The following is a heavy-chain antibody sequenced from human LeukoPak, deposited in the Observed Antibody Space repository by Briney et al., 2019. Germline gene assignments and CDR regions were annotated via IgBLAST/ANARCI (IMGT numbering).Heavy chain of an antibody. CDR3: AGDSYYYDSSGYYYYFDY. J-gene: IGHJ4*02. CDR2: IYTSGST. Sequence: PSETLSLTCTVSGGSISSGSYYWSWIRQPAGKGLEWIGRIYTSGSTNYNPSLKSRVTISVDTSKNQFSLKLSSVTVADTAVYYCAGDSYYYDSSGYYYYFDYWGQGTLVTVSS. D-gene: IGHD3-22*01. V-gene: IGHV4-61*02. CDR1: GGSISSGSYY.